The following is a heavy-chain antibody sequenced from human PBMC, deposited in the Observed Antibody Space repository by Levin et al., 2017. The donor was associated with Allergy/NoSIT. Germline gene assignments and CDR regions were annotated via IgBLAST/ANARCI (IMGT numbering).Heavy chain of an antibody. CDR2: ISYDGSNK. J-gene: IGHJ4*02. Sequence: GGSLRLSCAASGFTFSSYGMHWVRQAPGKGLEWVAVISYDGSNKYYADSVKGRFTISRDNSKNTLYLQMNSLRAEDTAVYYCAKDPRRTYSSSWYAYFDYWGQGTLVTVSS. D-gene: IGHD6-13*01. CDR3: AKDPRRTYSSSWYAYFDY. V-gene: IGHV3-30*18. CDR1: GFTFSSYG.